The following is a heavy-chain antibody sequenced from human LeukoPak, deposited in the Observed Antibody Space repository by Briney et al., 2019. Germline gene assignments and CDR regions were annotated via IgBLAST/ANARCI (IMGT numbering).Heavy chain of an antibody. J-gene: IGHJ4*02. CDR3: AREIAVAGYHYFDY. Sequence: GGSLRLSCAASGFTFSSYGMHWVRQAPGKGLEWVAFIRYDGSNKYYADSVKGRFTISRDNAKNSLYLQMNSLRAEDTAVYYCAREIAVAGYHYFDYWGQGTLVTVSS. V-gene: IGHV3-30*02. CDR2: IRYDGSNK. CDR1: GFTFSSYG. D-gene: IGHD6-19*01.